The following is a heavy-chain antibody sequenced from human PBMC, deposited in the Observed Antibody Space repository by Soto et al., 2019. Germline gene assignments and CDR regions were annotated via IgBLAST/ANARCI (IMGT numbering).Heavy chain of an antibody. D-gene: IGHD1-26*01. Sequence: GASVKVSCKASGYTFTGYYMDWVRQAPGQGLEWMGWINPNSGGTNYAQKFQCRVTMTRDTSTSTAYMELSSLTSDDTAVYYCARERCVVGATTDAPLDYWGQGTLVTVSS. CDR2: INPNSGGT. CDR1: GYTFTGYY. J-gene: IGHJ4*02. V-gene: IGHV1-2*02. CDR3: ARERCVVGATTDAPLDY.